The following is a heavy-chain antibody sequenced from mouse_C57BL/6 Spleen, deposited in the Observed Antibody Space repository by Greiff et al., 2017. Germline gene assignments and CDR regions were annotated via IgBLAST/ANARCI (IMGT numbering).Heavy chain of an antibody. J-gene: IGHJ1*03. D-gene: IGHD1-1*01. CDR1: GFTFSSYA. Sequence: EVQVVESGGGLVKPGGSLKLSCAASGFTFSSYAMSWVRQTPEKRLEWVATISDGGSYTYYPDNVKGRFTISRDNAKNNLYLQMSHLKSEDTDMYYCARRYGSSYWYFDVWGTGTTVTVSS. CDR2: ISDGGSYT. CDR3: ARRYGSSYWYFDV. V-gene: IGHV5-4*03.